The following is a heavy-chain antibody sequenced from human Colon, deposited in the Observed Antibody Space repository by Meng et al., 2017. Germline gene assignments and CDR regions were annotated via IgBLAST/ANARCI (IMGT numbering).Heavy chain of an antibody. J-gene: IGHJ4*02. CDR1: GFTFSSYW. CDR3: ARDKTSYYLDS. CDR2: INSDGSST. V-gene: IGHV3-74*01. Sequence: GGSLRLSCAVSGFTFSSYWMHCVRQAPGKGLVWVSSINSDGSSTTYADSVKGRFTISRDNARNTLYLQMSSLRAEDTAVYYCARDKTSYYLDSWGQGTLVTVFS. D-gene: IGHD2-21*01.